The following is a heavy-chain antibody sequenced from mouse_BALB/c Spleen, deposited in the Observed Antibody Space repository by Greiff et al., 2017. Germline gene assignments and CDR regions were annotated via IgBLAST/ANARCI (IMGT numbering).Heavy chain of an antibody. CDR2: INPGSSTI. CDR1: GFAFSRYW. J-gene: IGHJ4*01. V-gene: IGHV4-2*02. CDR3: ARRELGYAMDY. Sequence: DVQLVESGGGLVQPGGSLNLSCAASGFAFSRYWMSWVRQAPGKGQEWIGEINPGSSTINYTQSLKDKFIISRDNAKNTLYLQMSKVRSEDTSLFYCARRELGYAMDYWGQGTSVTVSS.